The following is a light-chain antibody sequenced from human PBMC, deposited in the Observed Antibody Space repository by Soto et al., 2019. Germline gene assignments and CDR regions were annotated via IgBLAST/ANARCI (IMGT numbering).Light chain of an antibody. CDR1: SSDVGGYNY. Sequence: QSALTQPASVSGSPGQSITISCTGTSSDVGGYNYVSWYQQHPGKAPKLMIYDDSNRPSGVSDRFSGSKSGNTASLIISGLQAEDEADYYCSSYTGSSTRVVFGGGTKLTVL. CDR2: DDS. CDR3: SSYTGSSTRVV. J-gene: IGLJ2*01. V-gene: IGLV2-14*03.